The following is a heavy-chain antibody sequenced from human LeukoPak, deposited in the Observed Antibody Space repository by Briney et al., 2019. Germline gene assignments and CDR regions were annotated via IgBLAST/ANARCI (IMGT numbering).Heavy chain of an antibody. D-gene: IGHD3-3*01. Sequence: GASVKVSCKASGGTFSSYAISWVRQAPGQGLEWMGGIIPIFGTANYAQKFQGRVTITADESTSTAYMELSSLRSGDTAVYYCARDSKYYDFWSGYSSHYYYYMDVWGKGTTVTVSS. CDR2: IIPIFGTA. CDR3: ARDSKYYDFWSGYSSHYYYYMDV. J-gene: IGHJ6*03. V-gene: IGHV1-69*13. CDR1: GGTFSSYA.